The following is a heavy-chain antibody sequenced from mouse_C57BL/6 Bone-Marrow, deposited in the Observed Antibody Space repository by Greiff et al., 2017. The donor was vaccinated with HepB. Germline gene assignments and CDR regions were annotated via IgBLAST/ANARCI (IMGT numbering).Heavy chain of an antibody. J-gene: IGHJ1*03. CDR2: IWRGGST. Sequence: QVQLKESGPGLVQPSQSLSITCTVSGFSLTSYGVHWVRQSPGKGLEWLGVIWRGGSTDYNAAFMSRLSITKDNSKSQVFFKMNSLQADDTAIYYCAKRDYYGSSYRWYFDVWGTGTTVTVSS. D-gene: IGHD1-1*01. V-gene: IGHV2-5*01. CDR3: AKRDYYGSSYRWYFDV. CDR1: GFSLTSYG.